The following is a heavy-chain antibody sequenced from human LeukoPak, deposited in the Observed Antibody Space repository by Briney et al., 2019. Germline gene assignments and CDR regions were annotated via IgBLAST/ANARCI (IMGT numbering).Heavy chain of an antibody. CDR3: AREGFRRYYGSGSYYMCASWFDP. CDR2: IYYSGST. J-gene: IGHJ5*02. Sequence: PSETLSLTCTVSGGSISSGGYYWSWIRQHPGKGLEWIGYIYYSGSTYYNPSLKSRVTISVDTSKNQFSLKLSSVTAADTAVYYCAREGFRRYYGSGSYYMCASWFDPWGQGALVTVSS. D-gene: IGHD3-10*01. V-gene: IGHV4-31*03. CDR1: GGSISSGGYY.